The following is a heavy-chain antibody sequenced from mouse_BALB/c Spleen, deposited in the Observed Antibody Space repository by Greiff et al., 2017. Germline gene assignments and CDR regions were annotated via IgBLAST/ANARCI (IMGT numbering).Heavy chain of an antibody. CDR1: GYAFSSYW. V-gene: IGHV1-80*01. D-gene: IGHD1-1*01. J-gene: IGHJ4*01. Sequence: QVQLKESGAELVRPGSSVKISCKASGYAFSSYWMNWVKQRPGQGLEWIGQIYPGDGDTNYNGKFKGKATLTADKSSSTAYMQLSSLTSEDSAVYFCAREAYYYGIAMDDWGQGTSVTVSS. CDR2: IYPGDGDT. CDR3: AREAYYYGIAMDD.